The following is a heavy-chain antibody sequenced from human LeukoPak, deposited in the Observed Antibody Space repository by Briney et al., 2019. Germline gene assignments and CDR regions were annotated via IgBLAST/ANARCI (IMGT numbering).Heavy chain of an antibody. CDR1: GFTFSSYG. Sequence: GGSLRLSCAASGFTFSSYGMHWVRQAPGKGLEWVAVISYDGSNKYYADSVKGRFTISRDNSKNTLYLQMSSLRAEDTAVYYCARDSRDMVATFYFDYWGQGTLVTVSS. CDR2: ISYDGSNK. CDR3: ARDSRDMVATFYFDY. V-gene: IGHV3-30*03. D-gene: IGHD5-12*01. J-gene: IGHJ4*02.